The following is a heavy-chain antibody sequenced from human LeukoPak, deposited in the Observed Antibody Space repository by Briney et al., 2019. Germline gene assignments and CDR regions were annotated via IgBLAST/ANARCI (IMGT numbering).Heavy chain of an antibody. Sequence: ASVKVSCKASGYTFSGYGVTWVRRAPGQGHEWMGWISAYNGHTNYAQNLKGRVTMTTDTSTSTAYLELRSLIFDDTAVYYCARAGSSDWPPVNFDYWGQGTLVTVSS. J-gene: IGHJ4*02. CDR1: GYTFSGYG. D-gene: IGHD3-10*01. V-gene: IGHV1-18*01. CDR3: ARAGSSDWPPVNFDY. CDR2: ISAYNGHT.